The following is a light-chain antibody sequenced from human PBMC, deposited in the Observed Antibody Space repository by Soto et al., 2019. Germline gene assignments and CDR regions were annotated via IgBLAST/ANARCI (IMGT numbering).Light chain of an antibody. CDR1: NIGSKS. V-gene: IGLV3-21*02. CDR2: DDS. CDR3: QVWDSSSDHSRV. Sequence: SYELTQPPSVSVAPGQTARITCGGNNIGSKSVHWYQQKPGQAPVLVVYDDSDRPSGIPERFSGSNSGNTATLTISRVEDGDEADYYCQVWDSSSDHSRVFGGGTKLTVL. J-gene: IGLJ3*02.